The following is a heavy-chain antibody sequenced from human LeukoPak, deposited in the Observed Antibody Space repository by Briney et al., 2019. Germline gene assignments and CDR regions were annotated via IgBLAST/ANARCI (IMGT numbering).Heavy chain of an antibody. CDR3: AKVWSADFWSGYFTWFDH. D-gene: IGHD3-3*01. V-gene: IGHV3-23*01. CDR1: GFTFSVYA. Sequence: PGGSLRLSCTASGFTFSVYAMIWVRQAPEKGLEGVAGISGSGGSKYYADSVKGRFTISRDNSKNTLYLQMNSLRAEDTAVYYCAKVWSADFWSGYFTWFDHWGQGTLVTVSS. CDR2: ISGSGGSK. J-gene: IGHJ5*02.